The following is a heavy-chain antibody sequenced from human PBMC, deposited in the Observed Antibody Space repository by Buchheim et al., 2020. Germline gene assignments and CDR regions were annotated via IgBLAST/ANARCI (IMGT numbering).Heavy chain of an antibody. J-gene: IGHJ4*02. CDR1: GFTFSSYD. Sequence: EVQLVESGGGLVQPGGSLRLSCAASGFTFSSYDMHWVRQATGKGLEWVSAIGTAGDTYYPGSVKGRFTISRENAKNSLYLQMNSLRAGDTAVYYCARGSTGITGTTPYDYWGRGTL. V-gene: IGHV3-13*04. D-gene: IGHD1-7*01. CDR3: ARGSTGITGTTPYDY. CDR2: IGTAGDT.